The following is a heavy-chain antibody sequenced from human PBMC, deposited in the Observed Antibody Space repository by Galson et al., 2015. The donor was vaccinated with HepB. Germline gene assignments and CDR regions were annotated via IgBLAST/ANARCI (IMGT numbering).Heavy chain of an antibody. D-gene: IGHD3-10*01. CDR2: IKQDGSEK. Sequence: SLRLSCAASGFTFSSYWMSWVRQAPGKGLEWVANIKQDGSEKYYVDSVKGRFTISRDNAKNSLYLQMNSLRAEDTAVYYCARDALLWFGGNDYWGQGTLVTVSS. CDR3: ARDALLWFGGNDY. V-gene: IGHV3-7*03. J-gene: IGHJ4*02. CDR1: GFTFSSYW.